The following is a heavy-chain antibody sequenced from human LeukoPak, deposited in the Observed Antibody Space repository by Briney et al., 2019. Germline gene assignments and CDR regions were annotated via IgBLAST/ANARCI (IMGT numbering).Heavy chain of an antibody. CDR3: THFVDTTMGDGY. CDR2: IKSKTDGGTT. CDR1: GFTFSNAW. D-gene: IGHD5-18*01. J-gene: IGHJ4*02. Sequence: GGSLRLSCAASGFTFSNAWMSWVRQAPGKGLEWVGRIKSKTDGGTTDYAAPVKGRFTISRDDSKNTLYLQMNSLKIEDTAVYYCTHFVDTTMGDGYWGQGTLVTVSS. V-gene: IGHV3-15*01.